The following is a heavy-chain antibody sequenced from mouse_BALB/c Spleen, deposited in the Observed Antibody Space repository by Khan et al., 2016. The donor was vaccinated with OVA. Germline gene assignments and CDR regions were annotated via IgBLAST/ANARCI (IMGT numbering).Heavy chain of an antibody. V-gene: IGHV1-7*01. CDR2: INPSSGYT. J-gene: IGHJ2*01. Sequence: QVQLKESGAELAKPGASVKMSCKASGYTFSTYWIHWVKQRPGQGLEWIGYINPSSGYTYYNQRLNDKATLTADKSSSTAYMQLSSLTSEDSAVYYCARDRIDYWGQGTTLTVSS. CDR3: ARDRIDY. CDR1: GYTFSTYW.